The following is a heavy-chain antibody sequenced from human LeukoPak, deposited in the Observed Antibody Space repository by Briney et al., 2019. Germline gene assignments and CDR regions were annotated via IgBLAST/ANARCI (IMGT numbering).Heavy chain of an antibody. D-gene: IGHD2-15*01. J-gene: IGHJ6*03. CDR1: GFTFSSYG. CDR3: ARETSKYCSGGSCSRSYYYYMDV. Sequence: GGSLRLSCAASGFTFSSYGMHWVRQAPGKGLEWVAFIRYDGSNKYYADSVKGRFTISRDNSKNTLYLQMNSLRAEDTAVYYCARETSKYCSGGSCSRSYYYYMDVWGKGTTVTVSS. V-gene: IGHV3-30*02. CDR2: IRYDGSNK.